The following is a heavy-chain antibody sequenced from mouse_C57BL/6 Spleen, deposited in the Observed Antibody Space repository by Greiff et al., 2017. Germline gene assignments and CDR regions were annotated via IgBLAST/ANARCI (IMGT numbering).Heavy chain of an antibody. Sequence: VQLQQSGPELVKPGASVKISCKASGYTFTDYYMNWVKQSPGQGLEWIGDINPNNGGTSYNQKFKGKATLTVDKSSSTAYMELRSLTSEDSAVYYCALSNYEACWGQGILVTVAA. CDR2: INPNNGGT. CDR3: ALSNYEAC. J-gene: IGHJ3*01. CDR1: GYTFTDYY. V-gene: IGHV1-26*01. D-gene: IGHD2-5*01.